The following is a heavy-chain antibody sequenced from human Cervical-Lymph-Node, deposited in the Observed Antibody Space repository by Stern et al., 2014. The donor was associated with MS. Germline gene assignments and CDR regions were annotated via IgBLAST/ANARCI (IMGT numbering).Heavy chain of an antibody. CDR3: ARGRVDLIRALGI. V-gene: IGHV1-8*01. CDR1: GYTFTSYD. Sequence: QMQLVQSGAEVKKPGASVKVSCQASGYTFTSYDINWVRPATGQGLEWMGWMNLNNGNTGYAQKFQGRVTLTRNTSISTAYMELSSLRSEDTAVYYCARGRVDLIRALGIWGQGTMVTVSS. D-gene: IGHD3-16*01. J-gene: IGHJ3*02. CDR2: MNLNNGNT.